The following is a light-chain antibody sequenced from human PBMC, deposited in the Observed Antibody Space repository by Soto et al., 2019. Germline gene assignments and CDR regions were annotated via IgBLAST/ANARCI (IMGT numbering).Light chain of an antibody. V-gene: IGKV3-20*01. CDR2: GAS. Sequence: EIVLTQSPGTLSSSPGERATLSCRASQSVSSSYLAWYQQKPGQAPRLLIYGASSRATGIPDRFSGSGSGTDFTLTISRLEPEDFAVYYCQQYGSSQTFGPGTKVDIK. J-gene: IGKJ3*01. CDR1: QSVSSSY. CDR3: QQYGSSQT.